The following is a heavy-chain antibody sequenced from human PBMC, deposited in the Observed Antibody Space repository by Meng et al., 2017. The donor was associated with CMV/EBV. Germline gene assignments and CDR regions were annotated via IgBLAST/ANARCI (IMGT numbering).Heavy chain of an antibody. V-gene: IGHV4-59*01. J-gene: IGHJ5*02. Sequence: SETLSLTCTVSGGSISSYYWSWIRQPPGKGLEWIGYIYYSGSTNYNPSLKSRVTISVDTSKNQFSLKLSSVTAADTAVYYCARVSGGWFDPWGQGTLVTVSS. D-gene: IGHD3-10*01. CDR2: IYYSGST. CDR1: GGSISSYY. CDR3: ARVSGGWFDP.